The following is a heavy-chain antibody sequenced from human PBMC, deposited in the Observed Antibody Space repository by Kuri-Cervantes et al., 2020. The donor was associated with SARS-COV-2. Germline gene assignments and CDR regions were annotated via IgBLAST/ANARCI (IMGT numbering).Heavy chain of an antibody. D-gene: IGHD3-3*01. J-gene: IGHJ4*02. CDR1: GFTFSSYG. CDR2: IPHDGTTK. Sequence: GGALRLSCAASGFTFSSYGMHWVRQAPGKGLEWVAVIPHDGTTKDYANSLKGLFTISRDNSKNTLYLEMNSLGAEDTAVYYCAKDGSPRVWGGYYTDYWGQGTLVTVSS. CDR3: AKDGSPRVWGGYYTDY. V-gene: IGHV3-30*18.